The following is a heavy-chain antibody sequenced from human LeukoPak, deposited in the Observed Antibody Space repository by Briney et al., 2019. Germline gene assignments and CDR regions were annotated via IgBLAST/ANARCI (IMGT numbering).Heavy chain of an antibody. CDR3: ARVAKYNWNDYDAFDI. D-gene: IGHD1-1*01. V-gene: IGHV1-46*01. Sequence: GASVKVSCKASGYTFTSYYMHWVRQAPGQGLEWMGIINPSGGSTSYAQKFQGRVTMTRDTSTSTVYMELSSLRSEDTAVYYCARVAKYNWNDYDAFDIWGQGTMVTVSS. CDR1: GYTFTSYY. CDR2: INPSGGST. J-gene: IGHJ3*02.